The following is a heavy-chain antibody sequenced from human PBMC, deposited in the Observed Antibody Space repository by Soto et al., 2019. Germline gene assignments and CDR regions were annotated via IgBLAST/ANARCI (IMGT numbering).Heavy chain of an antibody. CDR3: ARDEMVVATGSRTWHYYYGMDV. CDR1: GGTFSTYA. CDR2: FIPIFGTA. V-gene: IGHV1-69*12. Sequence: QVQLVQSGAAVKKPGSSVKVSCKSSGGTFSTYAISWVRQAPGQGLEWMGGFIPIFGTANYAQKFQGRVTITADESTTTAYMEVISLRSEDTAVYYCARDEMVVATGSRTWHYYYGMDVWGQGTTVTVSS. D-gene: IGHD2-15*01. J-gene: IGHJ6*02.